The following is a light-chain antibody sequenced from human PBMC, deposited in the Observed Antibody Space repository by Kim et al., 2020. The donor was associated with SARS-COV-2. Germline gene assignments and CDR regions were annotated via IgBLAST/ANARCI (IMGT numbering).Light chain of an antibody. CDR1: SSDIGGYSY. J-gene: IGLJ1*01. V-gene: IGLV2-14*03. CDR2: DVS. Sequence: GQSITISYTGSSSDIGGYSYVSWYQQHPGKAPKLMIYDVSNRPSGVSNRFSGSKSGNTASLTISGLQAEDEADYFCSSYTSSSTYVFGTGSKVTVL. CDR3: SSYTSSSTYV.